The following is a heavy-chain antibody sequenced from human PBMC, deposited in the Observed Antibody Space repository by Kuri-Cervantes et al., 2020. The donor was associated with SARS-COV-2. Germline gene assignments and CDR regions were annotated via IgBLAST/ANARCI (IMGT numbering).Heavy chain of an antibody. V-gene: IGHV1-18*04. D-gene: IGHD6-19*01. CDR3: ARLSIAVAGIPFDY. J-gene: IGHJ4*02. CDR1: GYTFTSYY. CDR2: ISAYNGNT. Sequence: ASVKVSCKASGYTFTSYYMHWVRQAPGQGLEWMGWISAYNGNTNYAQKLQGRVTMTTDTSTSTAYMELRSLRSDDTAVYYCARLSIAVAGIPFDYWGQGTLVTVSS.